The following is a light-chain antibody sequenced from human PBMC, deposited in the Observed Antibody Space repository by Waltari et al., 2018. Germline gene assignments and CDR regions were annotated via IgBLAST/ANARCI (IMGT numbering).Light chain of an antibody. CDR2: GSS. V-gene: IGKV3-20*01. J-gene: IGKJ1*01. CDR1: QSVTGSY. Sequence: EIVLTQSPGTLSLSPGERATLSCRTSQSVTGSYLAWYQQSPGQAPRLLISGSSSRATGIPDRFSGSGSGPDFTLTISRLEPEDFAVYYCQQYGSSPRTFGQGTRVEIK. CDR3: QQYGSSPRT.